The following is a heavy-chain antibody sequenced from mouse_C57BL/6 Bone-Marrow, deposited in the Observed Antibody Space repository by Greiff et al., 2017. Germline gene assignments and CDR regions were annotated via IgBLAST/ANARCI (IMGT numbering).Heavy chain of an antibody. CDR3: ARSGYYGSSHYFDY. D-gene: IGHD1-1*01. Sequence: VKLQESGAELVRPGTSVKVSCKASGYAFTNYLIEWVKQRPGQGLEWIGVINPGSGGTNYNEKFKGKATLTADKSSSTAYMQLSSLTSEDSAVYFCARSGYYGSSHYFDYWGQGTTLTVSS. CDR2: INPGSGGT. CDR1: GYAFTNYL. V-gene: IGHV1-54*01. J-gene: IGHJ2*01.